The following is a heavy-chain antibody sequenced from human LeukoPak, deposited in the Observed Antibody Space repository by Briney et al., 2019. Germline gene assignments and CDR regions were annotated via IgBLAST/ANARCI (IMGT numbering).Heavy chain of an antibody. J-gene: IGHJ5*02. V-gene: IGHV4-34*01. CDR2: INHSGST. CDR3: ARLAYYYGSGSYRNWFDP. Sequence: PSETLSLTCAVYGGSFSGYYWSWIRQPPGKGLEWIGEINHSGSTNYNPSLKSRVTISVDTSKNQFSLKLSSVTAADTAVYYCARLAYYYGSGSYRNWFDPWGQGTLVTVSS. D-gene: IGHD3-10*01. CDR1: GGSFSGYY.